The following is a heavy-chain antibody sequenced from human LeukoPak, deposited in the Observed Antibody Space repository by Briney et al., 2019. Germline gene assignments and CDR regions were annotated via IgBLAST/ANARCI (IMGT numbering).Heavy chain of an antibody. D-gene: IGHD4-17*01. CDR2: IYHSGST. J-gene: IGHJ4*02. CDR1: GFTFSSYSM. V-gene: IGHV4-4*02. CDR3: ARENYGDQSSDY. Sequence: PGGSLRLSCAASGFTFSSYSMNWVRQAPGKGLEWIGEIYHSGSTNYNPSLKSRVTISVDKSKNQFSLKLSSVTAADTAVYYCARENYGDQSSDYWGQGTLVTVSS.